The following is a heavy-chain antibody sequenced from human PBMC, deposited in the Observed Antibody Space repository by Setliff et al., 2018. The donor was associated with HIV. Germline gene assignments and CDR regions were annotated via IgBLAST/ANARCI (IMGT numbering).Heavy chain of an antibody. Sequence: PGGSLRLSCAASGFTFTSAWMHWVRQVPGKGLEWVGRIKSKTDGGTTDYAAPVKGRFTISRDDSKNTLYLQMNSLKTEDTAVYYCITDHDYGDYVDSWGQGTLVTVSS. CDR2: IKSKTDGGTT. D-gene: IGHD4-17*01. V-gene: IGHV3-15*01. J-gene: IGHJ4*02. CDR1: GFTFTSAW. CDR3: ITDHDYGDYVDS.